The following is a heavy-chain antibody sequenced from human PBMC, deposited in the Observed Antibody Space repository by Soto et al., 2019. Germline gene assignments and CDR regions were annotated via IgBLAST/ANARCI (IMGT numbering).Heavy chain of an antibody. D-gene: IGHD3-3*01. Sequence: QVQLVQSGAEVKKPGASVKVSCKASGYTFTSYYMHWVRQAPGQGLEWMGIIDPSGGSTSYAQKLRGRVTMTSDTATIAVYLELISQRAEDTSVYYCARGGGCYIPSLTNCDSDSFDPWGQGTQVAVSS. J-gene: IGHJ5*02. CDR3: ARGGGCYIPSLTNCDSDSFDP. V-gene: IGHV1-46*01. CDR2: IDPSGGST. CDR1: GYTFTSYY.